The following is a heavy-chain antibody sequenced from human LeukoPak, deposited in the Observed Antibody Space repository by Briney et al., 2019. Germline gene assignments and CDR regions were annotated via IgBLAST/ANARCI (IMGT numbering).Heavy chain of an antibody. CDR1: GLNFGESA. Sequence: GGSLRLSCVASGLNFGESAMHWVRQAPGKGLEWVSLISADGGSAFSADSVKGRFSISRDNSKNSLYPQMDSLRSEDTAMYYCAKESGKFDYWGQGTLVVVSS. J-gene: IGHJ4*01. V-gene: IGHV3-43*02. CDR3: AKESGKFDY. CDR2: ISADGGSA.